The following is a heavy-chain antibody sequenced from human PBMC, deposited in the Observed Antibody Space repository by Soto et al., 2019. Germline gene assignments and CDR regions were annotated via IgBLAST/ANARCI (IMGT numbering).Heavy chain of an antibody. Sequence: QVQLVQSGAEVKKPGASVKVSCKASGYTFTSYDINWVRQATGQGLEWMGWMNANSGNTGYAQKFQGRVTMTRKTSISTAYMELSSLRSDDTAGYFCARSTRDYDIDYWGQGALVTVSS. J-gene: IGHJ4*02. CDR1: GYTFTSYD. D-gene: IGHD4-17*01. CDR3: ARSTRDYDIDY. CDR2: MNANSGNT. V-gene: IGHV1-8*01.